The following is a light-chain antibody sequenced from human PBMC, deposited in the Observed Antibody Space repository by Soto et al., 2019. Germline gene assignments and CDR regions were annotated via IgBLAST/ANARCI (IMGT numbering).Light chain of an antibody. CDR1: NSDVAGYNY. V-gene: IGLV2-11*01. CDR2: DVN. CDR3: CSYAGSYSWV. Sequence: QSVLTQPRSVSGSPGQSVIISCTGTNSDVAGYNYVSWYQQHPNKAPKLMTFDVNKRPLGVPDRFSGSKSGNTACLTISGLQAEDEADYYCCSYAGSYSWVFGGGTKLTVL. J-gene: IGLJ3*02.